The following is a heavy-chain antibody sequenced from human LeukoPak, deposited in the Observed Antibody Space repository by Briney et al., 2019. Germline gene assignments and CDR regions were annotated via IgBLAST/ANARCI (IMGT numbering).Heavy chain of an antibody. V-gene: IGHV1-46*01. D-gene: IGHD6-19*01. J-gene: IGHJ4*02. CDR3: ARDEGSSGLVDY. CDR1: GYTFTSYY. CDR2: TNPSGGST. Sequence: ASVKVSCKASGYTFTSYYINWVRQAPGQGLEWMGITNPSGGSTSYAQKFQDRVAMTRDTSTSTVYMELSSLRSEDTAVYYCARDEGSSGLVDYWGQGTLVTVSS.